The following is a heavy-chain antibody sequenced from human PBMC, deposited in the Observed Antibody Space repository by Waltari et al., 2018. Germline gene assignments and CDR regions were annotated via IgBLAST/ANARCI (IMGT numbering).Heavy chain of an antibody. Sequence: QLQLQESGPGLVKPSETLSLTCTVSGGSISSSSYYWGWIRQPPGKGLEWIGSIYYSGSTYYNPSLKSRVTISVDTSKNQFSLKLSSVTAADTAVHYCARDRGTVTSIFDYWGQGTLVTVSS. CDR3: ARDRGTVTSIFDY. D-gene: IGHD4-17*01. CDR2: IYYSGST. J-gene: IGHJ4*02. CDR1: GGSISSSSYY. V-gene: IGHV4-39*07.